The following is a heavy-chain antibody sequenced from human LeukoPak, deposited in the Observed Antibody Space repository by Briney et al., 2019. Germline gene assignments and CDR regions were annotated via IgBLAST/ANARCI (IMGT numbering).Heavy chain of an antibody. CDR2: IYPGDPDT. CDR1: GYSFTSYW. CDR3: ARPTRSHDYVAFDI. D-gene: IGHD3-16*01. J-gene: IGHJ3*02. Sequence: GESLKLSCKGSGYSFTSYWIGWVRQMPGKGLEWMGIIYPGDPDTSYSPSIQGQVTISADKSISTAYLQWSSLKASDTAMYYCARPTRSHDYVAFDIWGQGTMVTVSS. V-gene: IGHV5-51*01.